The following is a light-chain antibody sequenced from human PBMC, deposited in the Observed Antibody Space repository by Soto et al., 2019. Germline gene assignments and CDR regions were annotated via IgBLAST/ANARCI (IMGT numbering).Light chain of an antibody. CDR3: HQYGSSPPT. CDR2: DAS. V-gene: IGKV3-11*01. CDR1: QSRSSY. Sequence: EIVLTQSPATLWLSPGERGTLSRRASQSRSSYLAWYQQIPGQAPRLLIYDASNRATGIPARFSGSGSGTDFTLTISRLEPEDFAVYYCHQYGSSPPTFGQGTKVDIK. J-gene: IGKJ1*01.